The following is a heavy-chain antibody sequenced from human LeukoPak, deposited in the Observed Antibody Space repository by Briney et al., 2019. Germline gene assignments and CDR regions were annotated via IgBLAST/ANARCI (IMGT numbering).Heavy chain of an antibody. J-gene: IGHJ4*02. V-gene: IGHV1-69*13. D-gene: IGHD6-13*01. CDR1: GGTFSSYA. Sequence: SVKVSCKASGGTFSSYAISRVRQAPGQGLEWMGGIIPIFGTANYAQKFQGRVTITADESTSTAYMELSSLRSEDTAVYYCAVIAAADDFDYWGQGTLVTVSS. CDR3: AVIAAADDFDY. CDR2: IIPIFGTA.